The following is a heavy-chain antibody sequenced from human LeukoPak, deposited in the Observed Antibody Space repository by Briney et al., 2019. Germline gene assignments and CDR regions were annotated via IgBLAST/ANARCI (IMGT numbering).Heavy chain of an antibody. V-gene: IGHV3-23*01. CDR3: AKDNELGTVDIVATIFDY. D-gene: IGHD5-12*01. CDR1: GFTFSSYA. J-gene: IGHJ4*02. CDR2: ISGSGGST. Sequence: GSLRLSCAASGFTFSSYAMSWVRQAPGKGLEWVSAISGSGGSTYYADSVKGRFTISRDNSKNTLYLQMNSLRAEDTAVYYCAKDNELGTVDIVATIFDYWGEGTLVTVSS.